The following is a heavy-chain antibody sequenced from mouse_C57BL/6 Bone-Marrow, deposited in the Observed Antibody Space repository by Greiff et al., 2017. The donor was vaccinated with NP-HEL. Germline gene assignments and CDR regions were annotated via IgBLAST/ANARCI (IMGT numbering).Heavy chain of an antibody. CDR2: IYPRDGST. D-gene: IGHD1-1*01. Sequence: QVQLKQSGPELVKPGASVKLSCKASGYTFTSYDINWVKQRPGQGLEWIGWIYPRDGSTEYNEKFKGKATLTVDTSSSTAYMELHSLTSEDSAVYFCARVITTVVARYFDVWGTGTTVTVSS. V-gene: IGHV1-85*01. CDR3: ARVITTVVARYFDV. J-gene: IGHJ1*03. CDR1: GYTFTSYD.